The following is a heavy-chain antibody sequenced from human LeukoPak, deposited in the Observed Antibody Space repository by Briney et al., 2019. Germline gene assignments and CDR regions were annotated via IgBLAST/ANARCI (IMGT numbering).Heavy chain of an antibody. D-gene: IGHD1-1*01. J-gene: IGHJ4*02. CDR3: ARSGQGTSPY. V-gene: IGHV3-7*01. CDR2: INEDGSEK. Sequence: PGGSLRLSCAASGFTFTNFWMSWVRQAPGRGLEWVANINEDGSEKYYVDSVKGRFTISRDNAKNSLYLQMNSLRAEGTAVYYCARSGQGTSPYWGQGTLVTVSS. CDR1: GFTFTNFW.